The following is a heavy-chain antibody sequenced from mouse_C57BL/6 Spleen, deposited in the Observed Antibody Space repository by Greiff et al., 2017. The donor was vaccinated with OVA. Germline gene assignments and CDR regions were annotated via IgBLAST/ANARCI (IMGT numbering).Heavy chain of an antibody. CDR2: ISYDGSN. D-gene: IGHD1-1*01. CDR1: GYSITSGYY. J-gene: IGHJ3*01. CDR3: AREGDYYGSSYEGFAY. V-gene: IGHV3-6*01. Sequence: ESGPGLVKPSQSLSLTCSVTGYSITSGYYWNWIRQFPGNKLEWMGYISYDGSNNYNPSLKNRISITRDTSKNQFFLKLNSVTTEDTATYYCAREGDYYGSSYEGFAYWGQGTLVTVSA.